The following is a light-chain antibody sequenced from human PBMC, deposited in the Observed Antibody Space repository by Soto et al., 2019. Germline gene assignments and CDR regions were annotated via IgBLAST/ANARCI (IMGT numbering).Light chain of an antibody. CDR3: QQYADLPYT. Sequence: EIVLTQSPGPLSLSPGERATLSCMASQTLTTTYLAWYQQKPGQAPRLLIYGVSRMATGIPDRFSGSGSGTDFTLTISRLEPEDFAVYSCQQYADLPYTFGQGTTLEI. V-gene: IGKV3-20*01. CDR2: GVS. CDR1: QTLTTTY. J-gene: IGKJ2*01.